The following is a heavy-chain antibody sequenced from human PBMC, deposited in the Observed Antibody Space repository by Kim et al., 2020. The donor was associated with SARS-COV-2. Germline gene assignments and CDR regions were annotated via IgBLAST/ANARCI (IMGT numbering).Heavy chain of an antibody. V-gene: IGHV4-34*01. CDR3: ARDTSSSWYKNWFDP. Sequence: PSLTGRVTISVETSKTQFSLKRSSVTAADTAVYYCARDTSSSWYKNWFDPWGQGTLVTVSS. D-gene: IGHD6-13*01. J-gene: IGHJ5*02.